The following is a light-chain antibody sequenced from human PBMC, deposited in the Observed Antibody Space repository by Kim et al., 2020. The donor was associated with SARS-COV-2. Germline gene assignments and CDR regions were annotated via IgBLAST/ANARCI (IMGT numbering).Light chain of an antibody. Sequence: VSPGHTCSLTRSGDKWGVKHACSYHQKPVQSPVVVISQDDTRPSGIPAQFSGSNSGNTATLPISGTQAMDEADYYCQAWDTSTTYVFGTGTKVTVL. CDR2: QDD. CDR3: QAWDTSTTYV. J-gene: IGLJ1*01. V-gene: IGLV3-1*01. CDR1: KWGVKH.